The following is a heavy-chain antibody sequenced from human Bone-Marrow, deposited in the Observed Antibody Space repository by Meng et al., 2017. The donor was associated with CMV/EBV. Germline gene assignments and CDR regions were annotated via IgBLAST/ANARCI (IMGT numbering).Heavy chain of an antibody. D-gene: IGHD6-13*01. V-gene: IGHV4-39*07. J-gene: IGHJ5*02. CDR3: AREIAAGANWFDP. Sequence: SETLSLTCTVSGGSISRSSYYWGWIRQPPGKGLEWIGGIYYSGSTNYNPSLKSRVTISVDTSKNQFSLKLSSVIAADTAVYYCAREIAAGANWFDPWGQGTLVTVSS. CDR2: IYYSGST. CDR1: GGSISRSSYY.